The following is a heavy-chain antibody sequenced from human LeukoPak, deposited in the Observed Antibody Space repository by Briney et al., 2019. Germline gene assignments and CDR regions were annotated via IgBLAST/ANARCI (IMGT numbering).Heavy chain of an antibody. D-gene: IGHD3-22*01. J-gene: IGHJ4*02. CDR1: GYSFTSYW. CDR2: IYPGDSDT. CDR3: ARNKDSSGYKTSIDY. V-gene: IGHV5-51*01. Sequence: PGESLKISCKGSGYSFTSYWIGWVRQMPRKGLEWMGIIYPGDSDTRYSPSFQGQVTISADKSISTAYLQWSSLKASDTAMYYCARNKDSSGYKTSIDYWGQGTLVSVSS.